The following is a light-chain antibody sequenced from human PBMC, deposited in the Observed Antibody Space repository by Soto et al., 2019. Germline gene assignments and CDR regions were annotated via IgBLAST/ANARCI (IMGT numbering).Light chain of an antibody. CDR3: QPYNNWPLT. CDR2: DTS. CDR1: RSVTSL. Sequence: EIVLTQSPATLSLSPGERATLSCRASRSVTSLLGWYHQKPGQAPRLLIYDTSTRATGVPTRFSGSRSGAEFTLTINSLQSEDFAVYYCQPYNNWPLTFGGGTKVDIK. J-gene: IGKJ4*01. V-gene: IGKV3-15*01.